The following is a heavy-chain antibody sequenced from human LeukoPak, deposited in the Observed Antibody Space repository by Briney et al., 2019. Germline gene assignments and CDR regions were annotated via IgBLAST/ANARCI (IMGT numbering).Heavy chain of an antibody. CDR2: ISSGGGNT. V-gene: IGHV3-23*01. CDR3: AKTPGHSSSWQFDY. D-gene: IGHD6-13*01. J-gene: IGHJ4*02. Sequence: GGSLRLSCAASGFTFSNYAMSWVRQAPGKGLEWVSAISSGGGNTYYADSVKGRFTISRGNSKNTLYLQMNSLRDEDTAVYYCAKTPGHSSSWQFDYWGQGTLVTVSS. CDR1: GFTFSNYA.